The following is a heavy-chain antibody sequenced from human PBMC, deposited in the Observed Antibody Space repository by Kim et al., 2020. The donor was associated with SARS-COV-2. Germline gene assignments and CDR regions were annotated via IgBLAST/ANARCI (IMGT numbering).Heavy chain of an antibody. J-gene: IGHJ4*02. D-gene: IGHD3-10*01. CDR3: ASSNAGYYYGSGSYYFDY. V-gene: IGHV3-48*02. Sequence: KGRFTISRDNAKNSLYLQMNRLRDEDTAVYYCASSNAGYYYGSGSYYFDYWGQGTLVTVSS.